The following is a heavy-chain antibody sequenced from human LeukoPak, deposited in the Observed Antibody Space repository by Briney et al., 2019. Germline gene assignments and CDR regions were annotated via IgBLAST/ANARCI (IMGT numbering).Heavy chain of an antibody. J-gene: IGHJ3*02. CDR1: GFTFSDHY. CDR2: ISSSGTTI. V-gene: IGHV3-11*04. Sequence: GGSLRLSCAASGFTFSDHYMSWIGPAPGKGREGISYISSSGTTIYYADSVKGRFTISRDNAKNSLYLQMNSLRAEDTAVYYCARGDNYDSSGYDDAFDIWGQGTMVTVSS. CDR3: ARGDNYDSSGYDDAFDI. D-gene: IGHD3-22*01.